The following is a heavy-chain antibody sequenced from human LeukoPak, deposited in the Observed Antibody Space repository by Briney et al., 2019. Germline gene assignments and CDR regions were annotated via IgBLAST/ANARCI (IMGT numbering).Heavy chain of an antibody. Sequence: SETLSLTCTVSGGSISSSSYYWGWIRQPPGKGLEWIGSIYYSGSTYYNPSLKSRVTISVDTPKNQFSLKLSSVTAEDTAVYYCARDRMITFGGVIVIPGDFDYWGQGTLVTVSS. J-gene: IGHJ4*02. CDR2: IYYSGST. D-gene: IGHD3-16*02. CDR3: ARDRMITFGGVIVIPGDFDY. V-gene: IGHV4-39*07. CDR1: GGSISSSSYY.